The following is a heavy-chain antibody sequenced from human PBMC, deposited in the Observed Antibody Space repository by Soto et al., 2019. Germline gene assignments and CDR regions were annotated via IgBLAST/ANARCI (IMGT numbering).Heavy chain of an antibody. V-gene: IGHV1-69*13. J-gene: IGHJ4*02. CDR1: GGTFSSYA. D-gene: IGHD1-7*01. CDR2: IIPIFGTA. Sequence: SVKVSCKASGGTFSSYAISWVRQAPGQGLEWMGGIIPIFGTANYAQKFQGRVTITADESTSTAYMELSSLRAEDTAVYYCAKGLASWNYVAYFDYWGQGTLVTVSS. CDR3: AKGLASWNYVAYFDY.